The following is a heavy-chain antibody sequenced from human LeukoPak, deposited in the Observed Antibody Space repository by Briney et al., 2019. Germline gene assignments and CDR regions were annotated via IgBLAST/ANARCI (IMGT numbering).Heavy chain of an antibody. D-gene: IGHD3-22*01. Sequence: GGSLRLSCAASGFTVSSNYMSWVRQAPGRGLVWVSRINSDGSSTSYADSVKGRFTISRDNAKNTLYLQMNSLRAEDTAVYYCASRFFDSSGSGWGQGTLVTVSS. J-gene: IGHJ4*02. CDR2: INSDGSST. CDR3: ASRFFDSSGSG. CDR1: GFTVSSNY. V-gene: IGHV3-74*01.